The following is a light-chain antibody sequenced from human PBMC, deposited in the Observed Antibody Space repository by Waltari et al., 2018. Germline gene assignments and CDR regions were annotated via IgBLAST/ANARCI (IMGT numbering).Light chain of an antibody. V-gene: IGKV3-20*01. Sequence: ILLTQSPGSLSLSPGDRATLPFRASQSVSTSYLAWYQQKPGQAPRLLIYGASSRAIGTPDRFSGSGSGTDFTLTISRLEPEDFAVYYCQQYGSSPPYTFGQGTKLEIK. CDR1: QSVSTSY. CDR2: GAS. CDR3: QQYGSSPPYT. J-gene: IGKJ2*01.